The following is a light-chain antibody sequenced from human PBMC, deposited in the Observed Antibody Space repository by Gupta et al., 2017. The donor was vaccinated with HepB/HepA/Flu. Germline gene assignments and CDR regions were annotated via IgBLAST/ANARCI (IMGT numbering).Light chain of an antibody. J-gene: IGLJ2*01. Sequence: QSALTQPPSVSGSPGQSVTISCTGPSSDVGGYNRVSWYQQPPVTAPRLLIYEVSKRPSGVPARFSGSKSGNTASLTISGLQAEDEADYYGSSYTSASAYALFGGGTKVTVL. CDR1: SSDVGGYNR. CDR2: EVS. V-gene: IGLV2-18*02. CDR3: SSYTSASAYAL.